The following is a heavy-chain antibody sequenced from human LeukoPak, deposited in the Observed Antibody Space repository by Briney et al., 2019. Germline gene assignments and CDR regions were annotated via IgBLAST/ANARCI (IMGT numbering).Heavy chain of an antibody. CDR2: INPSGGST. J-gene: IGHJ4*02. Sequence: GASVKVSCKASGYTFTSYYMHWVRQAPGQGLEWMGIINPSGGSTSYAQKFQGRVTMTRDMSTSTVYMELSSLRSEDTAVYYCASGGSGHYFDYWGQGTLVTVSS. V-gene: IGHV1-46*01. CDR1: GYTFTSYY. CDR3: ASGGSGHYFDY. D-gene: IGHD6-19*01.